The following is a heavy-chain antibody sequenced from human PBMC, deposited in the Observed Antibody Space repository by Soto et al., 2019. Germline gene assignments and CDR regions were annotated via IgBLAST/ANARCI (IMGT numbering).Heavy chain of an antibody. Sequence: QITLNESGPTQVKPRQTLTLTCTFSGFSLTTSGVGVGWIRQSPGKAQGWLALIYWDDDKRYSPSLKSRLTITKDTSKNQVVLTMADLDPADTATYYCAHRVLRTVFGLVTTTAIYFDFWGQGTPVAVSS. V-gene: IGHV2-5*02. CDR2: IYWDDDK. CDR1: GFSLTTSGVG. D-gene: IGHD3-3*01. CDR3: AHRVLRTVFGLVTTTAIYFDF. J-gene: IGHJ4*02.